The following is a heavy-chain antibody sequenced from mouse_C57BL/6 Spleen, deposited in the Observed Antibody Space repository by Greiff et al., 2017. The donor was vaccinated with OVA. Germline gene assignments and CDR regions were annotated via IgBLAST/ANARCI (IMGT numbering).Heavy chain of an antibody. CDR2: FYPGSGSI. D-gene: IGHD3-3*01. J-gene: IGHJ1*03. Sequence: VQLQESGAELVKPGASVKLSCKASGYTFTEYTIHWVKQRSGQGLEWIGWFYPGSGSIKYNEKFKDKATLTADKSSSTVYMELSRLTSEDAAVYVCARHERAGRGTDWYFDVWGTGTTVTVSS. CDR3: ARHERAGRGTDWYFDV. V-gene: IGHV1-62-2*01. CDR1: GYTFTEYT.